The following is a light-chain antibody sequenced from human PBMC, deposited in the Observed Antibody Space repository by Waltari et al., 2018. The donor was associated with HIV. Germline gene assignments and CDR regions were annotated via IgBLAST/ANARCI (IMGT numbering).Light chain of an antibody. V-gene: IGLV1-47*01. CDR2: GNN. J-gene: IGLJ3*02. Sequence: QSVLPQPPSASGTPGQRVTISCSGSSSNLGSNYIYWYQQLPGTAPKLLNYGNNQRPSGVPDRFSGSKSGTSASLAISGLRSEDEADYYCAAWDDTLSGRVFGGGTKLTVL. CDR3: AAWDDTLSGRV. CDR1: SSNLGSNY.